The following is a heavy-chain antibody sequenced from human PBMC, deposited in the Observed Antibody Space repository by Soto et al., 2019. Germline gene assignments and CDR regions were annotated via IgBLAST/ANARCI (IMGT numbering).Heavy chain of an antibody. J-gene: IGHJ5*02. D-gene: IGHD3-10*01. CDR3: AREFNYYGSGGYPAPFDP. CDR1: GYTFTSYY. CDR2: INPSGGST. Sequence: EASVKVSCKASGYTFTSYYMHWVRQAPGQGLEWMGIINPSGGSTSYAQKFQGRVTMTRDTSTSTVYMELSSLRSEDTAVYYCAREFNYYGSGGYPAPFDPWGQGTLVTVSS. V-gene: IGHV1-46*01.